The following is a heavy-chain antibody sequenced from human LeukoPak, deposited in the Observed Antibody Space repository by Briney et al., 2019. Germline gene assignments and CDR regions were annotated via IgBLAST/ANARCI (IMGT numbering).Heavy chain of an antibody. V-gene: IGHV3-48*04. D-gene: IGHD2-15*01. CDR2: ITSSTV. CDR3: ARDYCSGPKCYFIDY. Sequence: PGGSLRLSCAASGFTFSNYSMNWVRQAPGKGLEWVSYITSSTVYYAGSVKGRFTISRDNAKNSLFLQMNSLRAEDTAVYYCARDYCSGPKCYFIDYWGQGALVTVSS. J-gene: IGHJ4*02. CDR1: GFTFSNYS.